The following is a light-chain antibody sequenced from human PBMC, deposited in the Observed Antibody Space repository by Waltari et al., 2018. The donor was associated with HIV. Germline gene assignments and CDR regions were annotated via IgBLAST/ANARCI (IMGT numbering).Light chain of an antibody. Sequence: QSALTQPPSASGSRGQSVTISCTGTSNDIGAYTYVSWYQQHPGMAPKLIIYEVNKRPSGVPDRFSGSKSGNTASLTVSGLQAEDEADFYCSSYAGSAVIFGGGTKLTVL. CDR3: SSYAGSAVI. CDR2: EVN. CDR1: SNDIGAYTY. J-gene: IGLJ2*01. V-gene: IGLV2-8*01.